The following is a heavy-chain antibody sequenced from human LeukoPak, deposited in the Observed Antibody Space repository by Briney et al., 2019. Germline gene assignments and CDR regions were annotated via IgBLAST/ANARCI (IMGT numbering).Heavy chain of an antibody. CDR2: ISGSGGST. D-gene: IGHD5-24*01. CDR3: AKDRRWLRGNYFDY. J-gene: IGHJ4*02. CDR1: GSTFSSYE. V-gene: IGHV3-23*01. Sequence: PGGSLRLSCAASGSTFSSYEMNWVRQAPGKGLEWVSAISGSGGSTYYADSVKGRFTISRDNSKNTLYLQMNSLRAEDTAVYYCAKDRRWLRGNYFDYWGQGTLVTVSS.